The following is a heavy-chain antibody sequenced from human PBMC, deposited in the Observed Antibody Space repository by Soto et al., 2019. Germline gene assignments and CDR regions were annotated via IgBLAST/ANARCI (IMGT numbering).Heavy chain of an antibody. CDR1: GGSISSYY. V-gene: IGHV4-59*01. CDR3: ARRYGASLDY. Sequence: TLSLTCTVSGGSISSYYWSWIRQPPGKGLEWIGYIYYSGSTNYNPSLKSRVTISVDTSKNQFSLKLSSVTAADTAVYYCARRYGASLDYWGQGTLVTVSS. J-gene: IGHJ4*02. CDR2: IYYSGST. D-gene: IGHD4-17*01.